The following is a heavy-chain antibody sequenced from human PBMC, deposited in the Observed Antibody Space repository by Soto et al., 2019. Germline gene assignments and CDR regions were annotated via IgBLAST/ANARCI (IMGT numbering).Heavy chain of an antibody. Sequence: GGSLRLSCAASGFTFSSYAMHWVRQAPGKGLEWVAVISYDGSNKYYADSVKGRFTISRDNSKNTLYLQMNSLRAEDTALYYSAREVAVAHPGSYYYFGMDLWGEGTTGTVA. CDR3: AREVAVAHPGSYYYFGMDL. CDR2: ISYDGSNK. J-gene: IGHJ6*02. V-gene: IGHV3-30-3*01. D-gene: IGHD6-19*01. CDR1: GFTFSSYA.